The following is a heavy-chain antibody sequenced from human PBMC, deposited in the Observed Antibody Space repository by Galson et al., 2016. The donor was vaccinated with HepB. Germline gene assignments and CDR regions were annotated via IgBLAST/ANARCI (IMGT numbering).Heavy chain of an antibody. CDR2: LSNSGGST. J-gene: IGHJ4*02. V-gene: IGHV3-23*01. Sequence: SLRLSCAVSGFTFTTYAMSWVRQAPGKGLEWVSSLSNSGGSTYYADSVKGRFTISRDNSKNTLYLQMNSLRAEDTAVYYCAKGGYFDWFDYWVQGTLATVSS. D-gene: IGHD3-9*01. CDR3: AKGGYFDWFDY. CDR1: GFTFTTYA.